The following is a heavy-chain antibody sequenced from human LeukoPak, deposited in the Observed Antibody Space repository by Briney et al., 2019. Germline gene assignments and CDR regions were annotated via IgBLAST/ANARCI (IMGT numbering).Heavy chain of an antibody. CDR1: EFTVSSDY. CDR2: ISYDGSNK. Sequence: GGSLRLSCAASEFTVSSDYMSWVRQAPGKGLEWVAVISYDGSNKYYADSVKGRFTISRDNSKNTLYLQMNSLRAEDTAVYYCARQYCSSTSCYEIDYWGQGTLVTVSS. D-gene: IGHD2-2*01. V-gene: IGHV3-30*03. J-gene: IGHJ4*02. CDR3: ARQYCSSTSCYEIDY.